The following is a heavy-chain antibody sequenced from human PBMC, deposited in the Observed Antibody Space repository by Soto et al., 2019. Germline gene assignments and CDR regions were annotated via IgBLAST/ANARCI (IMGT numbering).Heavy chain of an antibody. CDR3: AKDYYGSGSFPPDFGY. J-gene: IGHJ4*02. D-gene: IGHD3-10*01. CDR1: GFTFSSYG. Sequence: PGGSLRLSCAASGFTFSSYGMHWVRQAPGKGLEWVAVISYDGSNKYYADSVKGRFTISRDNSKNTLYLQMNSLRAEDTAVYYCAKDYYGSGSFPPDFGYWGQGTLVTVS. V-gene: IGHV3-30*18. CDR2: ISYDGSNK.